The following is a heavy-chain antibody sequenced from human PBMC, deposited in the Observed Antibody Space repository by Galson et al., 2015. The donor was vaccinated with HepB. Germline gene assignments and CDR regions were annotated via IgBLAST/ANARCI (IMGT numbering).Heavy chain of an antibody. V-gene: IGHV3-21*01. CDR1: GFTFSSYS. J-gene: IGHJ4*02. D-gene: IGHD3-16*01. CDR3: ARDSAGAATGGLVDY. CDR2: ISSSSSYI. Sequence: SLRLSCAASGFTFSSYSMNWVRQAPGKGLEWVSSISSSSSYIYYADSVKGRFTISRDNAKNSLYLQMNSLRAEDTAVYYCARDSAGAATGGLVDYWGQGTLVTVSS.